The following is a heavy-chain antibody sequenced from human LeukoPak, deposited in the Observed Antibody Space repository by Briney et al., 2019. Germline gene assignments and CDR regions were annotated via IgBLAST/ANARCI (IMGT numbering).Heavy chain of an antibody. Sequence: GGSLRLSXAVSGFTFSHYWMIWVRQAPGKGLEWVANIKQDGTEKYYVDSVKGRFTISRDNAKNSLYLQMNSLRAEDTAVYYCVRDWEGAFDYWGQGTLVTVSS. V-gene: IGHV3-7*01. CDR1: GFTFSHYW. CDR2: IKQDGTEK. CDR3: VRDWEGAFDY. J-gene: IGHJ4*02. D-gene: IGHD1-26*01.